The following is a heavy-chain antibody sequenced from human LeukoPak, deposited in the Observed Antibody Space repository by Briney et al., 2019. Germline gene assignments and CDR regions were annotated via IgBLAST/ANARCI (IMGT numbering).Heavy chain of an antibody. Sequence: GGSLRLPCATSGFIFSSYGMYWVRQAPGKGLEWVAVIWHDGSAEFYADSVKGRFSISRDDSKNTVYLQMNSLRAEDTALYYCAKDNRGGWSGYFDYWGQGVLVTVSS. CDR3: AKDNRGGWSGYFDY. CDR1: GFIFSSYG. V-gene: IGHV3-33*06. CDR2: IWHDGSAE. D-gene: IGHD6-19*01. J-gene: IGHJ4*02.